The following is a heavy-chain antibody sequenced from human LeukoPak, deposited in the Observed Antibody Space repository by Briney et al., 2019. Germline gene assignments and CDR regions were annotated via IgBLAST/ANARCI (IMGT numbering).Heavy chain of an antibody. V-gene: IGHV3-74*01. CDR2: INSDGSST. J-gene: IGHJ3*02. D-gene: IGHD3-10*01. Sequence: GGSLRLSCAASGFTFSSYWMHWVRQAPGKGLVWVSRINSDGSSTSYADSVKGRFTISRDNATNTLYLQMTSLRAEDTAVYYGARAKGPVLLWFGELLGAFDIWGQGTMVTVSS. CDR1: GFTFSSYW. CDR3: ARAKGPVLLWFGELLGAFDI.